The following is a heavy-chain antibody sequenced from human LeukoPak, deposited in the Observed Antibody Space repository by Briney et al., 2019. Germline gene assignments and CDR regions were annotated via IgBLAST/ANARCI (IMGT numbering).Heavy chain of an antibody. CDR2: IIPIFGTA. J-gene: IGHJ4*02. V-gene: IGHV1-69*05. Sequence: SVKVSCKASGGTFSSYAISWVRQAPGQGLEWMGGIIPIFGTANYAQKFQGRVTITTDESTSTAYMELSSLRSEDTAVYYCARGSDNQYYFDYWGQGTLVTVSS. D-gene: IGHD1-1*01. CDR3: ARGSDNQYYFDY. CDR1: GGTFSSYA.